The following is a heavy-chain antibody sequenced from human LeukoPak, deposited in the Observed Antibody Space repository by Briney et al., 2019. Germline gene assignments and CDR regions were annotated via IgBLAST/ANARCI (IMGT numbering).Heavy chain of an antibody. CDR2: IKNKGDGGTA. Sequence: GALGLSWSAPGFPLKNYARDLGRPAPGKGPEWVGRIKNKGDGGTADYATPVKGRFTISRDDSKNTLYLQMNSLKGEDTALYYCTTVIVGGGYWGPGTLVTVSS. V-gene: IGHV3-15*01. CDR3: TTVIVGGGY. J-gene: IGHJ4*02. D-gene: IGHD1-26*01. CDR1: GFPLKNYA.